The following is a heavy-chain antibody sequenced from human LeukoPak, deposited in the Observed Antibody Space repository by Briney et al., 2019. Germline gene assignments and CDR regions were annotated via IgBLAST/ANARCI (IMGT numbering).Heavy chain of an antibody. CDR3: ASNNWGSFDS. CDR1: GFTFNNAW. CDR2: IKSKSDGGTT. D-gene: IGHD1-1*01. J-gene: IGHJ4*02. Sequence: GSLRLSCAASGFTFNNAWMSWVRQAPGKGLEWIGRIKSKSDGGTTDYAAPVKGRFTISRDDSKNTLYLQMNSLKTEDTALYYCASNNWGSFDSWGQGTLVTVSS. V-gene: IGHV3-15*01.